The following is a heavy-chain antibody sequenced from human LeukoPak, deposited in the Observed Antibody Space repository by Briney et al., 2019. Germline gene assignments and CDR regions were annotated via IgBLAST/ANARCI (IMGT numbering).Heavy chain of an antibody. CDR1: GFTFSSYA. CDR3: ARDKGGSGSYQDY. Sequence: GGSLRLSCAASGFTFSSYAMSWVRQAPGKGLEWVSAISGSGGSTYYADSVKGRFTISRDNSKNTLYLQMNSLRAEDTAVYYCARDKGGSGSYQDYWGQGTLVTVSS. CDR2: ISGSGGST. J-gene: IGHJ4*02. D-gene: IGHD3-10*01. V-gene: IGHV3-23*01.